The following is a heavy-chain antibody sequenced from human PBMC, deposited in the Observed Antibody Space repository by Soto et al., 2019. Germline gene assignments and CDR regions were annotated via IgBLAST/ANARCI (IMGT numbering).Heavy chain of an antibody. V-gene: IGHV1-69*01. CDR1: EGTFNSYA. CDR2: IIPYYNTL. CDR3: ASGASRWYPYYIDS. J-gene: IGHJ4*02. Sequence: QAQVVQSGAEVRQPGSSVKLSCKASEGTFNSYAIAWVRHAPGQGLEWMGGIIPYYNTLNYAQKFQDRGTITADDSTNTVYMELRSLRSDDTAVYFCASGASRWYPYYIDSWAQGTLVTGSS. D-gene: IGHD6-13*01.